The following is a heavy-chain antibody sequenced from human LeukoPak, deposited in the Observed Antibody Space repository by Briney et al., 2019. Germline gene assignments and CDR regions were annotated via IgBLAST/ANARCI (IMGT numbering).Heavy chain of an antibody. V-gene: IGHV4-34*01. CDR3: ARQTGSGLFILP. Sequence: GSLRLSCAASGFTFSSYSMNWIRQPPGKGLEWIGEINHSGSTNYNPSPKRRVTISVDTSQNQFSVRLTSVTAADTAVYYCARQTGSGLFILPGGQGTLVTVSS. D-gene: IGHD3/OR15-3a*01. CDR1: GFTFSSYS. J-gene: IGHJ4*02. CDR2: INHSGST.